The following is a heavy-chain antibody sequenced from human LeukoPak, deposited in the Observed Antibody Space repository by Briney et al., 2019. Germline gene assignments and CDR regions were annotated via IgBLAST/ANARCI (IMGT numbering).Heavy chain of an antibody. D-gene: IGHD1-26*01. CDR1: GFTFISYG. CDR3: ARDDQEMSGSYYLGWFDP. J-gene: IGHJ5*02. V-gene: IGHV3-30*02. CDR2: IRYDGSNK. Sequence: PGGSLRLSCAASGFTFISYGMYWVRQAPGKGLESVAFIRYDGSNKYYADSVKGRFTISRDNSKNTLYLQMNSLRAEDTAVYYCARDDQEMSGSYYLGWFDPWGQGTLVTVSS.